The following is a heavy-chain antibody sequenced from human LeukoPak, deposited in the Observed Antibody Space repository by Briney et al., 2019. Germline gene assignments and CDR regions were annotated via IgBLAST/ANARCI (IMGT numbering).Heavy chain of an antibody. CDR3: AREYRDGYKFADYYYYYMDV. Sequence: SVKVSCKASGGTFSSYAISWVRQAPGQGLEWMGGIVPIFGTANYAQKFQGRVTITADESTSTAYMELSSLRSEDTAVYYCAREYRDGYKFADYYYYYMDVWGKGTAVTISS. J-gene: IGHJ6*03. CDR2: IVPIFGTA. D-gene: IGHD5-24*01. CDR1: GGTFSSYA. V-gene: IGHV1-69*13.